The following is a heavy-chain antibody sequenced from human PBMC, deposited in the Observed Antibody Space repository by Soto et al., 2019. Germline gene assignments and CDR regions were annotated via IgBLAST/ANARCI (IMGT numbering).Heavy chain of an antibody. CDR2: INHDGST. D-gene: IGHD2-8*01. CDR3: ARRTNTLDY. J-gene: IGHJ4*02. Sequence: SETQSLTCAVYGESFRGYYWGWIRQPPGKGLEWIGEINHDGSTNYNPSLKSRVTISVDTSKNQFSLKLNSVTAADTAVYYCARRTNTLDYWGQGSLVTVSS. V-gene: IGHV4-34*01. CDR1: GESFRGYY.